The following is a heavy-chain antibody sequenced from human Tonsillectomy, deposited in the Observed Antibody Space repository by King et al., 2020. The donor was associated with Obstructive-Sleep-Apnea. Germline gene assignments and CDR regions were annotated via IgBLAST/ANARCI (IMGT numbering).Heavy chain of an antibody. J-gene: IGHJ5*02. CDR3: ARFGFGELWSWFDP. CDR1: GGSISSYY. D-gene: IGHD3-10*01. CDR2: SYYSGST. V-gene: IGHV4-59*01. Sequence: MQLQESGPGLVKPSETLSLTCTVSGGSISSYYWSWIRQPPAKGLEWIGYSYYSGSTNYNPSLKSRVTISVDTSKKKFSLKLSSVTAADTAVYYCARFGFGELWSWFDPWGQGTLVTVSS.